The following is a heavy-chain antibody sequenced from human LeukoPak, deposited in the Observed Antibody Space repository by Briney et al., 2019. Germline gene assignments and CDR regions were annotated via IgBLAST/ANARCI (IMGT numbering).Heavy chain of an antibody. CDR3: VRTGYCYGGTCHSGAFDI. D-gene: IGHD2-15*01. V-gene: IGHV1-18*01. CDR1: GYTFTSYG. J-gene: IGHJ3*02. CDR2: ISAYNGNT. Sequence: WASVKVSCKASGYTFTSYGISWVRQAPGQGLEWMGWISAYNGNTNFAQLMQGRITMTTDTSTSTAYMELSSLRSDDTAVYYCVRTGYCYGGTCHSGAFDIWGQGTVVTVSS.